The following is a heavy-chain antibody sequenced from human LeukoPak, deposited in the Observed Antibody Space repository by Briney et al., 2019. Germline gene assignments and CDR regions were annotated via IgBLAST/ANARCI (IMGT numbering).Heavy chain of an antibody. CDR3: ARDVDSSRGVINH. D-gene: IGHD2-21*01. CDR2: IKQDGSEK. J-gene: IGHJ4*02. CDR1: GFTFSSYW. Sequence: GGSLRLSCAVSGFTFSSYWMSWVRQAPGKGLEWVANIKQDGSEKYYVDSVKGRFTISRDNAKNSLYLQMNSLRAEDTAVYYCARDVDSSRGVINHRGQGT. V-gene: IGHV3-7*01.